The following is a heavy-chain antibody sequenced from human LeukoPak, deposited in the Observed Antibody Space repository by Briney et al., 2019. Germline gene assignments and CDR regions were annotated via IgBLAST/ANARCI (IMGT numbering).Heavy chain of an antibody. V-gene: IGHV3-73*01. CDR3: ARVDCSSTSCYGVFDY. J-gene: IGHJ4*02. CDR1: GFTFSGSA. CDR2: IRSKANSYAT. D-gene: IGHD2-2*01. Sequence: PGGSLRLSCAASGFTFSGSAMHWVRQASGEGLEWVGRIRSKANSYATTYAASVKGRFTISRDDSKNTAYLQMNSLKTADTAVYYCARVDCSSTSCYGVFDYWGQGTLVTVSS.